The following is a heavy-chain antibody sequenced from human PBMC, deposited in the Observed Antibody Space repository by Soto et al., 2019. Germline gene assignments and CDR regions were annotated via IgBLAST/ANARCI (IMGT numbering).Heavy chain of an antibody. CDR3: ARDWYYYDSSGYSDY. CDR1: GYTFTSYG. CDR2: ISAYNGNT. Sequence: ASVKVSCKASGYTFTSYGISWVRQAPGQGLEWMGWISAYNGNTNYAQKLQGRVTMTTDTSTSTAYMELRSLRSDDTAVYYCARDWYYYDSSGYSDYWGQGALVTVSS. J-gene: IGHJ4*02. D-gene: IGHD3-22*01. V-gene: IGHV1-18*01.